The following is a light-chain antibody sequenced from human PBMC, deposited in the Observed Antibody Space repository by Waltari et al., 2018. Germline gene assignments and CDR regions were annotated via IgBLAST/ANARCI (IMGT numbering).Light chain of an antibody. J-gene: IGKJ4*01. V-gene: IGKV3-11*01. CDR2: DAS. Sequence: ETVLTQSPATLSLSPGERATLSCRASEDVSIYLAWYQQKPGQAPRLLIYDASNRATGTPTRFSGSASGTYFTLTISSLEPEDFALYYCQQRRNWPPLTFGGGTKVE. CDR3: QQRRNWPPLT. CDR1: EDVSIY.